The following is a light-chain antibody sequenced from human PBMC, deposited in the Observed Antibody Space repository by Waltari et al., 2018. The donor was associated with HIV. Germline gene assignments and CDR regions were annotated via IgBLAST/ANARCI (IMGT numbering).Light chain of an antibody. CDR1: SSNIGANA. Sequence: QSVLTQPPSVSGIPGQRVTISCSGGSSNIGANAVSWYQQFPGTAPKLLIYSNNQRPSGVPDRFSGSKSGTSASLAISGLQSEDEADYYCATLDDSLNGPVFGGGTKVTVL. CDR2: SNN. J-gene: IGLJ2*01. V-gene: IGLV1-44*01. CDR3: ATLDDSLNGPV.